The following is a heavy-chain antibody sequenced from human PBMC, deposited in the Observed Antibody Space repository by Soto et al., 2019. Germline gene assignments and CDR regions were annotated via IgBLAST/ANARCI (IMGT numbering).Heavy chain of an antibody. J-gene: IGHJ6*02. D-gene: IGHD2-8*01. Sequence: ASVKVSCKASGFTFSNYGLNWVRQAPGQGLEWMGWVSANNGHTNYAQNLQGRVSMTTDTSTSTAYMELRGLTFDDTAVYYCARDIESVTAKHFFYYYAMDVWGQGTTVTSP. CDR2: VSANNGHT. CDR3: ARDIESVTAKHFFYYYAMDV. V-gene: IGHV1-18*01. CDR1: GFTFSNYG.